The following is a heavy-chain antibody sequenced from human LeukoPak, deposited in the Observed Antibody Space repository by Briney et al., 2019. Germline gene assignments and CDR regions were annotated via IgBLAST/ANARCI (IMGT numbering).Heavy chain of an antibody. D-gene: IGHD5-24*01. CDR2: VRPEGSDA. CDR3: ARGGATTTINSLDY. V-gene: IGHV3-74*01. CDR1: GFTFSNYW. J-gene: IGHJ4*02. Sequence: GGSLRLSCAASGFTFSNYWMHWVRQASGKGLVWVSRVRPEGSDASYADSVTGRFTISRDNAENTLSLQMNSLRAEDTAVYCCARGGATTTINSLDYWGQGILVTVSS.